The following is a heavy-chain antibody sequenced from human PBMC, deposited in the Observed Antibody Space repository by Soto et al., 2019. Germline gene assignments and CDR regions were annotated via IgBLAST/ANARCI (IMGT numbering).Heavy chain of an antibody. CDR3: ARDYYKGGIAAAGSRGTYYYGMDV. D-gene: IGHD6-13*01. CDR1: GFTFSSYA. CDR2: ISYDGSNK. J-gene: IGHJ6*02. V-gene: IGHV3-30-3*01. Sequence: GGSLRLSCAASGFTFSSYAMHWVRQAPGKGLEWVAVISYDGSNKYYADSVKGRFTISRDNSKNTLYLQMNSLRAEDTAVYYCARDYYKGGIAAAGSRGTYYYGMDVWGQGTTVTVSS.